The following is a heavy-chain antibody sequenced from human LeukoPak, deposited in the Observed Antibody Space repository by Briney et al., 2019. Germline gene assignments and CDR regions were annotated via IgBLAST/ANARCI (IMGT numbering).Heavy chain of an antibody. D-gene: IGHD5-24*01. CDR2: IFSGGST. Sequence: GGSLRLSCAASGFTVSSNYMSWVRQAPGKGLEWVSVIFSGGSTYYADSVKGRFTISRDNAKNTLYLQMNSLRAEDTAVYYCARELLEPSRDGYNLGYWGQGTLVTVSS. CDR1: GFTVSSNY. CDR3: ARELLEPSRDGYNLGY. J-gene: IGHJ4*02. V-gene: IGHV3-66*01.